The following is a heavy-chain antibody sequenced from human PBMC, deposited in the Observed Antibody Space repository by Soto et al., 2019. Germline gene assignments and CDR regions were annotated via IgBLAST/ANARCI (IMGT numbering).Heavy chain of an antibody. CDR2: IYWDDDK. J-gene: IGHJ4*02. CDR3: AHKRVYPTGFDF. D-gene: IGHD2-8*01. Sequence: QITLKESGPPLVKPTQTLTLTCTFSGFSLSTSGRGVGWIRQPPGKALEWLALIYWDDDKRYSPSLKSRLTITKDTSKNQVVLTRTNMNPVDTGTYYGAHKRVYPTGFDFWGQGTLVTVSS. V-gene: IGHV2-5*02. CDR1: GFSLSTSGRG.